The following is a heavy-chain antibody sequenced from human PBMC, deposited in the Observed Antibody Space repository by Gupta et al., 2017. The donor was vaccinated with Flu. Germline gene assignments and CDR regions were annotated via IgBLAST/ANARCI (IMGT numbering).Heavy chain of an antibody. J-gene: IGHJ4*02. V-gene: IGHV4-4*07. D-gene: IGHD6-13*01. CDR1: GDSISSYY. CDR2: VYSSGST. CDR3: ARGTAAAATRPFDY. Sequence: QVQLQESGPGLVKPSETLSLTCTVSGDSISSYYWSWIRQPAGKGLEWIGRVYSSGSTNYNPSLKSRVTMSVDTSKNQFSLKLTSVTAADTAVYYCARGTAAAATRPFDYWGQGTLVTVSS.